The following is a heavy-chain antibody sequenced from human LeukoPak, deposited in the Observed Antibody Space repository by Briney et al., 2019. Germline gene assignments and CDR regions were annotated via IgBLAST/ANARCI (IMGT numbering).Heavy chain of an antibody. CDR1: GGTSSSYA. V-gene: IGHV1-69*04. CDR3: ARDGYGDYRGDY. CDR2: IIPILGIA. D-gene: IGHD4-17*01. J-gene: IGHJ4*02. Sequence: SVKVSCKAPGGTSSSYAISWVRQAPGQGLEWMGRIIPILGIANYAQKFQGRVTITADKSTSTAYMELSSLRSEDTAVYYCARDGYGDYRGDYWGQGTLVTVSS.